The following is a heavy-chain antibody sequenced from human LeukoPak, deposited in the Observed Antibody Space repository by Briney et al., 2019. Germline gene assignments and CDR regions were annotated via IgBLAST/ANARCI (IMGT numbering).Heavy chain of an antibody. D-gene: IGHD2-2*02. CDR3: ARSYTAPGAFDI. J-gene: IGHJ3*02. V-gene: IGHV4-38-2*01. Sequence: SETLSLTCAVSGYSISSGYYWGWIRQPPGKGLEWIGSIYLSGSTYYNPSLKSRVTISVDTSKNQFSLKLSSVTAADTAVYYCARSYTAPGAFDIWGQGTMVTVSS. CDR2: IYLSGST. CDR1: GYSISSGYY.